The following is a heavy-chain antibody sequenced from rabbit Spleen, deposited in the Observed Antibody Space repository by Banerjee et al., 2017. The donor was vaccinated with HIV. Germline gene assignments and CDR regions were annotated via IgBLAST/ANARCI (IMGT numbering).Heavy chain of an antibody. CDR2: IYSGSSGST. D-gene: IGHD8-1*01. Sequence: QSLEESGGDLVKPGASLTLTCTASGFSFSSSYYMCWIRQAPGKGLECIACIYSGSSGSTYYASWAKGRFTISKTSSTTVTLQMTSLTVADTATYFCARDAGRGDYIDGVFNLWGPGTLVTVS. CDR3: ARDAGRGDYIDGVFNL. CDR1: GFSFSSSYY. V-gene: IGHV1S40*01. J-gene: IGHJ4*01.